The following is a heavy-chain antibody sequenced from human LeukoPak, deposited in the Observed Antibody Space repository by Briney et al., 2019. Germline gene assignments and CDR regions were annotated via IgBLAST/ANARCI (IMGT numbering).Heavy chain of an antibody. CDR1: GFTLSNYW. D-gene: IGHD6-19*01. V-gene: IGHV3-7*03. CDR3: ARFRTVAGNPLDC. CDR2: INPDESEK. Sequence: GGSLRLSCAASGFTLSNYWMSWVRQAPGRGLEWVANINPDESEKYYEDSVKGRFTISRDNADNSLYLHMNTLRAEDTAVYYCARFRTVAGNPLDCWGQGTLVTVS. J-gene: IGHJ4*02.